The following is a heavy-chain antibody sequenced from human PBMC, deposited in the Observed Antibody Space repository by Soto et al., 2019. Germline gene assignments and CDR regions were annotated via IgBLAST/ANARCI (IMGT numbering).Heavy chain of an antibody. J-gene: IGHJ5*02. V-gene: IGHV4-30-4*01. CDR2: IYYSGST. Sequence: PSETLSLTCTVSGGSISSGDYYWSWIRQPPGKGLEWIGYIYYSGSTYYNPSLKSRVTISVDTSKNQFSLKLSSVTAADTAVYYCASMAAAGLNWFDPWGQGTLVTVSS. CDR1: GGSISSGDYY. CDR3: ASMAAAGLNWFDP. D-gene: IGHD6-13*01.